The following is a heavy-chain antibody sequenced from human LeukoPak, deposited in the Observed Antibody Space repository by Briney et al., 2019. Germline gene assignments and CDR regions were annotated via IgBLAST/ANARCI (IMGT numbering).Heavy chain of an antibody. J-gene: IGHJ4*02. CDR3: ARGGFYCGDDCYVDY. V-gene: IGHV4-34*01. CDR1: GGSLSNYC. D-gene: IGHD2-21*02. Sequence: SETLSLTCAVYGGSLSNYCWSWIRQPPEKGPEWVGEINRSGSTNYNPSLKSRVSISVDTSKNQFSLKLSSVTAADTAIYYCARGGFYCGDDCYVDYWGQGALVSVSS. CDR2: INRSGST.